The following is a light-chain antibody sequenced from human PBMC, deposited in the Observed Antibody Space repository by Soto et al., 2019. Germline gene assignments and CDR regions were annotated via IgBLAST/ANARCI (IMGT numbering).Light chain of an antibody. CDR3: QQYNNWPPA. J-gene: IGKJ1*01. Sequence: EIVMTQSPATLSVSPGERATLSCRASQSVSGNLAWYQQKPGQAPRLLIYGASTRATGIPARFGGSGSGTEFTLTISSLQPEDFAVYYCQQYNNWPPAFGQGTKVEIK. CDR1: QSVSGN. V-gene: IGKV3-15*01. CDR2: GAS.